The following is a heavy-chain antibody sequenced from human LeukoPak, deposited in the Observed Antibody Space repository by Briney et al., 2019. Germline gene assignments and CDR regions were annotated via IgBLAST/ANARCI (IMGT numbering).Heavy chain of an antibody. CDR2: IYYSGST. Sequence: SETLSLTCTVSGGSISSGGYYWSWIRQHPGKGQEWIGYIYYSGSTYYNPSLKSRVTISVDTSKNQFSLKLSSVTAADTAVYYCARVTRDDFWSGYLYYYYMDVWGKGTTVTVSS. CDR3: ARVTRDDFWSGYLYYYYMDV. D-gene: IGHD3-3*01. J-gene: IGHJ6*03. V-gene: IGHV4-31*03. CDR1: GGSISSGGYY.